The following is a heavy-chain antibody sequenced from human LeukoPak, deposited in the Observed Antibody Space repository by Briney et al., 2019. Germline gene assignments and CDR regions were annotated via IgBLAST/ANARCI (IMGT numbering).Heavy chain of an antibody. CDR3: ARVRYSSGWYPSDYFDY. Sequence: SETLSLTCTVSGGSISSYYWSWIRQPARKGLEWIGGIYTSGSTNYNPSLKSRVTMSVDTSKNQFSLKLSSVTAADTAVYYCARVRYSSGWYPSDYFDYWGQGTLVTVSS. V-gene: IGHV4-4*07. J-gene: IGHJ4*02. CDR1: GGSISSYY. CDR2: IYTSGST. D-gene: IGHD6-19*01.